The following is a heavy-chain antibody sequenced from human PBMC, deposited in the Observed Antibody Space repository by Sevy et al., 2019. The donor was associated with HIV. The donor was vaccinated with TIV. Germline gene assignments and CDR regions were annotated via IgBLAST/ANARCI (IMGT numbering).Heavy chain of an antibody. CDR1: GFTFNTYA. CDR2: ISGSAYST. Sequence: GGSLRLSCAASGFTFNTYAMSWVRQAPGKGLEWVSGISGSAYSTYYADSVKGRFTISRDNSKNTLSLQMNSLRAEDTAVYYCAKESPGYNHDSSGSLDYWGQGTLVTVSS. CDR3: AKESPGYNHDSSGSLDY. V-gene: IGHV3-23*01. D-gene: IGHD3-22*01. J-gene: IGHJ4*02.